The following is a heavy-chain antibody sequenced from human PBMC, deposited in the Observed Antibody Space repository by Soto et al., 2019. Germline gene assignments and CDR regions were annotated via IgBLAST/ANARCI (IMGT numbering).Heavy chain of an antibody. Sequence: QITLKESGPALVKPTQTLTLTCTFSGFSLTTNGVGVAWIRQPPGKALEWLALINWDDDRHYNPSLTSRLTITKDTSKNQVVLTTTNMDPVDTATYYCAHKEFRTSSPFDFGGPGILVTVSS. CDR1: GFSLTTNGVG. J-gene: IGHJ4*02. V-gene: IGHV2-5*02. CDR2: INWDDDR. CDR3: AHKEFRTSSPFDF.